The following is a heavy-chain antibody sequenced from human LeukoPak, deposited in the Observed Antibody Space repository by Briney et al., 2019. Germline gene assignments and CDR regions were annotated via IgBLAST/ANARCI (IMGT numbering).Heavy chain of an antibody. Sequence: SETLSLTCAVYGGSFSGYYWSWIRQPPGKGLGWIGEINHSGSTNYNPSLKSRVTISVDTSKNQFSLKLSSVTAADTAVYYCARGGLVVVVPAARNWFDPWGQGTLVTVTS. D-gene: IGHD2-2*01. CDR1: GGSFSGYY. V-gene: IGHV4-34*01. J-gene: IGHJ5*02. CDR2: INHSGST. CDR3: ARGGLVVVVPAARNWFDP.